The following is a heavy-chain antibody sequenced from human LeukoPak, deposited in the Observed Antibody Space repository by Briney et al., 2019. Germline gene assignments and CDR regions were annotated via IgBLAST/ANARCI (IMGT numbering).Heavy chain of an antibody. CDR2: INHSGST. CDR1: GGSFSGYY. CDR3: AKSYYYGSGSS. Sequence: PSETLSLTCAVYGGSFSGYYWSWIRQPPGKGREWIGEINHSGSTNYNPSLKSRVTISVDTSKNQFSLKLSSVTAADTAVYYCAKSYYYGSGSSWGQGTLVTVSS. V-gene: IGHV4-34*01. J-gene: IGHJ5*02. D-gene: IGHD3-10*01.